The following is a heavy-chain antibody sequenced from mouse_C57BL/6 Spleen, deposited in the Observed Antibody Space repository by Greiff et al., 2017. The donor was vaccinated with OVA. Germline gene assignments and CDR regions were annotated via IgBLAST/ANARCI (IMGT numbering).Heavy chain of an antibody. CDR1: GYTFTGYW. CDR2: IFPGSGST. D-gene: IGHD2-1*01. J-gene: IGHJ2*01. CDR3: SRRGPYGNYDDY. Sequence: QVQLQQSGAELMKPGASVKLSCKATGYTFTGYWIEWVKQRPGHGLEWIGEIFPGSGSTNYNEKFKGKATFTAVTSSNTAYMQRSSLTTEDSAIYYCSRRGPYGNYDDYWGQGTTLTVSS. V-gene: IGHV1-9*01.